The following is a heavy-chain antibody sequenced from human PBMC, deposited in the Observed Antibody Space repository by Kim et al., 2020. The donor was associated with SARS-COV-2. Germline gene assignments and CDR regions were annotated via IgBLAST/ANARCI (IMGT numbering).Heavy chain of an antibody. V-gene: IGHV1-69*04. CDR1: GGTFSAYG. Sequence: SVKVSCKASGGTFSAYGISWVRRAPGQGLEWMGRFVPITGTRNYAQKFQGRITITADKSSTTGYMDLSSLRSEDTAVYFCARSSGLYGLDVWGQGTTVIVSS. CDR3: ARSSGLYGLDV. D-gene: IGHD3-10*01. J-gene: IGHJ6*02. CDR2: FVPITGTR.